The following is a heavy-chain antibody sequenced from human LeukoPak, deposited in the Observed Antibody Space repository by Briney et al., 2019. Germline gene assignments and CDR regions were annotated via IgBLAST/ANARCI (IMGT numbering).Heavy chain of an antibody. V-gene: IGHV3-30-3*01. CDR2: ISYDGSNK. D-gene: IGHD3-10*01. Sequence: GGSLRLSCAASGFTFSSYAMHWVRQAPGKGLEWVAVISYDGSNKYYADSVKGRFTISRDNSKNTLYLQMNSLRAEDTAVYYCARDSAVEGYGSGSYLDYWGQGTLVTVSS. CDR1: GFTFSSYA. CDR3: ARDSAVEGYGSGSYLDY. J-gene: IGHJ4*02.